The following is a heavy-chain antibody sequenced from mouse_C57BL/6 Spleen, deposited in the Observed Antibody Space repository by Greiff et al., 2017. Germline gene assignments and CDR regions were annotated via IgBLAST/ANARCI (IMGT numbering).Heavy chain of an antibody. CDR2: ISSGSSTI. V-gene: IGHV5-17*01. CDR1: GFTFSDYG. CDR3: ARDYQAWFAY. J-gene: IGHJ3*01. Sequence: EVKLVESGGGLVKPGGSLKLSCAASGFTFSDYGMHWVRQAPEKGLEWVAYISSGSSTIYYADTVKGRFTISRDNAKNTLFLQMTSLRSEDTAMYYWARDYQAWFAYWGQGTRVTVSA. D-gene: IGHD5-5*01.